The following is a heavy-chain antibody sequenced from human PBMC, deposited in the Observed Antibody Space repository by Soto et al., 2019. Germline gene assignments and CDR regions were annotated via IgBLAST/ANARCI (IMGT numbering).Heavy chain of an antibody. J-gene: IGHJ3*01. V-gene: IGHV1-18*04. Sequence: AASVKGSCQASCYTFTNHGINWGRQAPGQGLEWMGWINPYNANTNYAQKLQGRVTMTTDKSTSTAYMDLRSLTSEDTAVYYFAGYRVAGIWGDAFHFWGQGTLVAVSS. CDR2: INPYNANT. CDR3: AGYRVAGIWGDAFHF. CDR1: CYTFTNHG. D-gene: IGHD3-16*01.